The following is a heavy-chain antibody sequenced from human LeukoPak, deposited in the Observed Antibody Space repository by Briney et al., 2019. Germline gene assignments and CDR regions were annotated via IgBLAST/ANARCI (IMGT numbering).Heavy chain of an antibody. D-gene: IGHD1-26*01. CDR2: WYYSGST. CDR3: ARHEYSGSYYGLSWFDP. Sequence: SETLSLTCSVHGGPLSSRGYYRGWFRQPRGKGMEWIARWYYSGSTYYNPSLKSRVTISVDTSKNQLSLKLSSLTAADTAVYYCARHEYSGSYYGLSWFDPWGQGTLVTVSS. CDR1: GGPLSSRGYY. J-gene: IGHJ5*02. V-gene: IGHV4-39*01.